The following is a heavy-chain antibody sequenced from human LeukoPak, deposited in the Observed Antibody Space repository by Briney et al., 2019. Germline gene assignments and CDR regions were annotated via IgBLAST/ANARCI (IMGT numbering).Heavy chain of an antibody. CDR1: GDSIGSYY. D-gene: IGHD3-16*02. J-gene: IGHJ5*01. Sequence: SETLSLTCSVSGDSIGSYYWTWIRQSPGKGLEWIGYIYYGGRTNYSPSLQSRVSISVDTSNNQFSLQLRSVTATDTAIYYCARGRARDGSYPWLDSWGQGTLGIFSS. V-gene: IGHV4-59*01. CDR2: IYYGGRT. CDR3: ARGRARDGSYPWLDS.